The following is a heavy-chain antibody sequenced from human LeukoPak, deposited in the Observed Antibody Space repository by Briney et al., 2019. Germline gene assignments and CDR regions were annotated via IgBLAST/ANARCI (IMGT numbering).Heavy chain of an antibody. Sequence: SETLSLTCAVYGGSFSGYYWSWIRQPPGKGLEWIGEINHSGSTNYNPSLKSRVTISVDTSKNQFSLKLSSVTAADTAVYYCARGNRGYDSFSFYYYYMDVWGKGTTVTVSS. V-gene: IGHV4-34*01. CDR1: GGSFSGYY. CDR2: INHSGST. CDR3: ARGNRGYDSFSFYYYYMDV. D-gene: IGHD5-12*01. J-gene: IGHJ6*03.